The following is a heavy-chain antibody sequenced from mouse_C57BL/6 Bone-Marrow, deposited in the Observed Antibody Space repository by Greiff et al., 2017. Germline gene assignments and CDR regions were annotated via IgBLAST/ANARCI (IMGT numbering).Heavy chain of an antibody. D-gene: IGHD1-1*01. V-gene: IGHV5-16*01. CDR2: INYDGSST. J-gene: IGHJ2*01. Sequence: EVMLVESEGGLVQPGSSMKLSCTASGFTFSDYYMAWVRQVPEKGLEWVANINYDGSSTYYLDSLKSRFIISRDNAKNILYLQMSSLKSEDTATYYCARMGFITFDYGGQGTTLTVSS. CDR3: ARMGFITFDY. CDR1: GFTFSDYY.